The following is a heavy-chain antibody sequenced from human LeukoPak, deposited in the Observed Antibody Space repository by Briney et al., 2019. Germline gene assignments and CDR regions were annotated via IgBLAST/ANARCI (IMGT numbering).Heavy chain of an antibody. D-gene: IGHD2-21*02. CDR3: ARGMTAIADAFDI. CDR1: GGSISSFY. CDR2: IYTSGST. V-gene: IGHV4-4*07. J-gene: IGHJ3*02. Sequence: SETLSLTCTVSGGSISSFYWSWIRQPAGKGLEWIGRIYTSGSTIYNPSLKSRVTMSVDTSKNQFSLKLSSLTAADTAVYYCARGMTAIADAFDIWGHGTMVTVSS.